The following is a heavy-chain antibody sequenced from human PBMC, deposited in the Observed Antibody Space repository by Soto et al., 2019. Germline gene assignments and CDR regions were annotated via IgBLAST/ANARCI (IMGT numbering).Heavy chain of an antibody. CDR3: ARVKAAAGTFGYYYYGMDV. V-gene: IGHV4-59*01. CDR1: GGSISSYY. J-gene: IGHJ6*02. D-gene: IGHD6-13*01. CDR2: IYYSGST. Sequence: RASETLSLTCTVSGGSISSYYWSWIRQPPGKGLEWIGYIYYSGSTNYNPSLKSRVTISVDTSKNQFSLKLSSVTAADTAVYYCARVKAAAGTFGYYYYGMDVWGQGT.